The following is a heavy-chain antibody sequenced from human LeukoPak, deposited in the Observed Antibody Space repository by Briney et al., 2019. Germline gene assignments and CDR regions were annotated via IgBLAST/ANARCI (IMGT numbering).Heavy chain of an antibody. V-gene: IGHV4-59*01. D-gene: IGHD4-23*01. Sequence: SSETLSLTCTDPGGSISRYYWSWIRQPPGKGLEWIGYIYYSGSTSYNSSLKSRVTISVDTSKNQFSLKLRSVTAADTAIYYCARDYDGNLDYWGQGTLVTVSS. CDR2: IYYSGST. J-gene: IGHJ4*02. CDR3: ARDYDGNLDY. CDR1: GGSISRYY.